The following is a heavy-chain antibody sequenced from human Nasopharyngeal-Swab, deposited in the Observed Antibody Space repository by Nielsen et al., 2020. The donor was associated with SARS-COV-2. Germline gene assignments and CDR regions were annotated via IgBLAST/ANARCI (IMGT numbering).Heavy chain of an antibody. CDR2: IIPVFGTT. J-gene: IGHJ6*03. Sequence: SVKVSCKPSGGTFNSYAFSWVRQAPGQGLEWMGRIIPVFGTTNYAQDFQGRVTITADKSTATAYMQLSSLRSEDTAVYYCARESGSSQYSAYYMDIWGKGTAVTVSS. CDR3: ARESGSSQYSAYYMDI. V-gene: IGHV1-69*06. CDR1: GGTFNSYA. D-gene: IGHD2-15*01.